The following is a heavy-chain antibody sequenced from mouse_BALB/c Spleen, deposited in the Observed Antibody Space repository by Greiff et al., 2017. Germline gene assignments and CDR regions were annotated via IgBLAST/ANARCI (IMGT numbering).Heavy chain of an antibody. V-gene: IGHV3-2*02. CDR1: GYSITSDYA. Sequence: VQLKESGPGLVKPSQSLSLTCTVTGYSITSDYAWNWIRQFPGNKLEWMGYISYSGSTSYNPSLKSRISITRDTSKNQFFLQLNSVTTEDTATYYCARIGYDFYYAMDYWGQGTSGTVSS. J-gene: IGHJ4*01. CDR3: ARIGYDFYYAMDY. CDR2: ISYSGST. D-gene: IGHD2-2*01.